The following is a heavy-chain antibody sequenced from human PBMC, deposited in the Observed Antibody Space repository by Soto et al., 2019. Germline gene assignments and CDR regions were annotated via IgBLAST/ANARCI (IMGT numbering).Heavy chain of an antibody. V-gene: IGHV4-61*01. J-gene: IGHJ4*02. D-gene: IGHD6-6*01. CDR1: GGSVNSENFY. Sequence: SATLSLTCTVSGGSVNSENFYWSWIRQPPGRGLEWIGYIYYTGSNSYNPSLKSRVTISIDTSRNQFSLELSSVTAAETAVYYCAREFSNSPEAFDSWGQGSLVTVSS. CDR2: IYYTGSN. CDR3: AREFSNSPEAFDS.